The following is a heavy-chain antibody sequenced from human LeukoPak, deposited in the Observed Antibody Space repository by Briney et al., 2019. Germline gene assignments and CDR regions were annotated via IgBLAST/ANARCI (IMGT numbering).Heavy chain of an antibody. Sequence: TSETLSLTCTVSGGSISSYYWSWIRQPPGKGLEWIGYIYYSGSTNYNPSLKSRVTISVDTSKNQFSLKLSSVTAADTAVYYCARAEFLAAAGFDYWGQGTLVTVSS. CDR3: ARAEFLAAAGFDY. J-gene: IGHJ4*02. D-gene: IGHD6-13*01. CDR1: GGSISSYY. CDR2: IYYSGST. V-gene: IGHV4-59*01.